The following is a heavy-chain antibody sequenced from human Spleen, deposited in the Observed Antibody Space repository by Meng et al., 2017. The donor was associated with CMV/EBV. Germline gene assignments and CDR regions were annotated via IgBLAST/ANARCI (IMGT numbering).Heavy chain of an antibody. Sequence: SETLSLTCAVYGGSFSGYYWSWIRQPPGKGLEWIGEINHSGSTNYDPSLKSRVTISVDTSKNQFSLKLSSVTAADTAVYYCARYYYDSTGYSSTSYFYFGMDVWGQGTTVTVSS. CDR3: ARYYYDSTGYSSTSYFYFGMDV. V-gene: IGHV4-34*01. D-gene: IGHD3-22*01. J-gene: IGHJ6*02. CDR1: GGSFSGYY. CDR2: INHSGST.